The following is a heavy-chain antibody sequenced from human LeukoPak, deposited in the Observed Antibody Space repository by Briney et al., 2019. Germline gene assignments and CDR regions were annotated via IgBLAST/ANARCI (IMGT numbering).Heavy chain of an antibody. Sequence: SVKVSCKASGGTFSSYAISWVRQAPGQGLEWMGGIIPIFGTANYAQKFQGRVTITADESTSTAYMELSSLRSEDTAVYYCAREATMIVVVTTPTYFDYWGQGTLVTVSS. CDR3: AREATMIVVVTTPTYFDY. V-gene: IGHV1-69*13. D-gene: IGHD3-22*01. J-gene: IGHJ4*02. CDR2: IIPIFGTA. CDR1: GGTFSSYA.